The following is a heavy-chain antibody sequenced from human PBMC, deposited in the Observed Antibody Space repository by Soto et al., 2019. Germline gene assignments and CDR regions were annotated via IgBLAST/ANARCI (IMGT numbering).Heavy chain of an antibody. CDR3: ASGGALTAGYDYYYREV. D-gene: IGHD2-21*02. V-gene: IGHV1-8*01. Sequence: QERLVQSGAEVKKPGASVKVSCKASGYTFTDFDITWGRQATGQGLEWMGWMNSRSGNTGFTDKFEVRVTLNRDTSTTTAYMALSDLTSEDTAVYCCASGGALTAGYDYYYREVFGSGPEVTVSS. CDR2: MNSRSGNT. CDR1: GYTFTDFD. J-gene: IGHJ6*03.